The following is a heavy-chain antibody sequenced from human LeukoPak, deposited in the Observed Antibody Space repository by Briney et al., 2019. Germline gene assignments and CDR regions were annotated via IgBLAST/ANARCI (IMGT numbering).Heavy chain of an antibody. CDR1: GSTFSKHS. D-gene: IGHD3-22*01. CDR3: ARSLYKSDSSGYYYFDF. CDR2: SSGTGTTT. Sequence: GGSLRLSCAASGSTFSKHSMNWVRQAPGTGLEWVAYSSGTGTTTYYADSVKGRFTISRDNANNSLHLQLNSLRAEDTAVFYCARSLYKSDSSGYYYFDFWGQGTLVTVSS. V-gene: IGHV3-48*04. J-gene: IGHJ4*02.